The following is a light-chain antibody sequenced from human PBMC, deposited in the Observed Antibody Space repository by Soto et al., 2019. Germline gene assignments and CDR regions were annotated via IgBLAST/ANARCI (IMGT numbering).Light chain of an antibody. CDR3: SSYTTSNTLV. J-gene: IGLJ2*01. CDR1: SSDVGAYNF. Sequence: QSVLTQPASVSGSPGQSMTISCTGTSSDVGAYNFVSWYQQHPGKAPKLMIYDVTNRPSGVSSRFSGSKSGNTASLAISGLQAEDEADYYCSSYTTSNTLVFGGGTKLTVL. CDR2: DVT. V-gene: IGLV2-14*03.